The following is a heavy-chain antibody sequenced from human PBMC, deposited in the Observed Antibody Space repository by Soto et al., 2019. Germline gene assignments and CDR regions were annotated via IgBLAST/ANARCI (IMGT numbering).Heavy chain of an antibody. CDR2: IYPGDSDT. CDR3: ARRIAASPLWSSGGMDV. Sequence: PGESLKISCKGSGYSFTSYWIGWVRQMPGKGLEWMGIIYPGDSDTRYSPSFQGQVTISADKSISTAYLQWSSLKASDTAMYYCARRIAASPLWSSGGMDVWGQGTTVTVSS. D-gene: IGHD6-6*01. V-gene: IGHV5-51*01. J-gene: IGHJ6*02. CDR1: GYSFTSYW.